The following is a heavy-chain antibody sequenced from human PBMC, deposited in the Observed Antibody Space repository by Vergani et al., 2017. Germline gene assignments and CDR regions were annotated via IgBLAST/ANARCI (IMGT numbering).Heavy chain of an antibody. CDR2: ISGSGGST. J-gene: IGHJ4*02. V-gene: IGHV3-23*01. D-gene: IGHD1-26*01. CDR3: AKDQWEQLIPGH. Sequence: EVQLLESGGGLVQPGGSLRLSCAASGFTFSSYAMSWVRQAPGKGLEWVSAISGSGGSTYYADSVKGPFTISRDNSKNTLYLQMNSLRAEDTAVDYCAKDQWEQLIPGHWSQGTLVTVSS. CDR1: GFTFSSYA.